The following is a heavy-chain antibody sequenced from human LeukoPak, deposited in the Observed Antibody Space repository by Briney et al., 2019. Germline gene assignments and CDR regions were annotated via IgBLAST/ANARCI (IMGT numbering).Heavy chain of an antibody. J-gene: IGHJ4*02. Sequence: PSETLSLSCTVSGASFDNSYCWTWVRQPPGKRPEGIGTIYSSELTYYNPSLGSRVAISADTTKNLFSLRLTSVTAADTAVYYCARGSDDYKLGNSWGQGTLVTVSS. CDR3: ARGSDDYKLGNS. CDR1: GASFDNSYC. D-gene: IGHD5-24*01. V-gene: IGHV4-39*01. CDR2: IYSSELT.